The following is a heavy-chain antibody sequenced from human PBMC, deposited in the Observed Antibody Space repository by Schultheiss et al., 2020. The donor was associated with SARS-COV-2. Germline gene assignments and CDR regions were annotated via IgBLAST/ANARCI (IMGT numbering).Heavy chain of an antibody. CDR2: ISSSGSTI. Sequence: GGSLRLSCAASGFTFSDYYMSWIRQAPGKGLEWVSYISSSGSTIYYADSVKGRFTISRDNSKNTLYLQMNSLRAEDTAVYYCARGDIVVVPADHMTFYYWGQGTLVTVSS. J-gene: IGHJ4*02. D-gene: IGHD2-2*01. CDR3: ARGDIVVVPADHMTFYY. CDR1: GFTFSDYY. V-gene: IGHV3-11*04.